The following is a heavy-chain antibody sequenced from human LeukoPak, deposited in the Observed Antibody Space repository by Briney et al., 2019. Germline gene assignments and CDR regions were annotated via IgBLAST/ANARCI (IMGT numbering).Heavy chain of an antibody. D-gene: IGHD2-2*01. CDR3: ARAEGSKYQLLSGFYYYYYMDV. CDR2: MNPNSGNT. V-gene: IGHV1-8*01. J-gene: IGHJ6*03. CDR1: GYTFTSYD. Sequence: ASVKVSCKASGYTFTSYDINWVRQATGQGLEWMGWMNPNSGNTGYAQKFQGRVTMTRNTSISTAYMELSSLRSEDTAVYYCARAEGSKYQLLSGFYYYYYMDVWGKGTTVTVFS.